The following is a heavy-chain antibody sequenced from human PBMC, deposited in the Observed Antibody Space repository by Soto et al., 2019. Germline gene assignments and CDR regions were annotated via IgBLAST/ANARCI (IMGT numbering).Heavy chain of an antibody. CDR2: ISSSSSTI. CDR1: GFTFSSYS. CDR3: ARDLGYYDSSGYFRSYDAFDI. J-gene: IGHJ3*02. V-gene: IGHV3-48*02. Sequence: GSLILSCAASGFTFSSYSMNWVRQAPGKGLEWVSYISSSSSTIYYADSVKVRFTISRDNAKNSLYLQMNSLREEDTAVYYCARDLGYYDSSGYFRSYDAFDIWGQGTMVTV. D-gene: IGHD3-22*01.